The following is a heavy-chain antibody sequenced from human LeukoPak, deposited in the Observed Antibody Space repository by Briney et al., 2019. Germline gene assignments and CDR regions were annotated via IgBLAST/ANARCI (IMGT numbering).Heavy chain of an antibody. CDR2: INPSGGST. J-gene: IGHJ4*02. D-gene: IGHD1-26*01. CDR3: ARDTYSGSYDSYFGY. Sequence: ASVKVSCKASGYTFTSYYMHWVRQAPGQGLEWMGIINPSGGSTSYAQKLQGRVTMTTDTSTSTAYMELRSLRSDDTAVYYCARDTYSGSYDSYFGYWGQGTLVTVSS. CDR1: GYTFTSYY. V-gene: IGHV1-46*01.